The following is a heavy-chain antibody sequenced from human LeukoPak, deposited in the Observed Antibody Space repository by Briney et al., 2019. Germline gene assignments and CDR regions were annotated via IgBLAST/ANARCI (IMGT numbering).Heavy chain of an antibody. Sequence: ASVKVSCKASGYPFTGYYMRWGRQAPGQGLEWMGWINPNSGGTNYAQKFQGRVTMTRDTSISTAYMELSRLRSDDTAVYYCAGIKQLWLEYYFDYWGQGTLVTVSS. D-gene: IGHD5-18*01. CDR1: GYPFTGYY. V-gene: IGHV1-2*02. CDR3: AGIKQLWLEYYFDY. J-gene: IGHJ4*02. CDR2: INPNSGGT.